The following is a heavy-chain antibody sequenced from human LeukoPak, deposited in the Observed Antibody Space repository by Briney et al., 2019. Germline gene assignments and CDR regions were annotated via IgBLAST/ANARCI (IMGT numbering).Heavy chain of an antibody. J-gene: IGHJ4*02. CDR2: IIPIFGTA. Sequence: SVKVSCKASGGTFSSYAISWVRQAPGQGLEWMGGIIPIFGTANYAQKFQGRVTITADESTSTAYMELSSLRSEDTAVYYCARARGITMVRGVIGYWGQGTLVTVSS. V-gene: IGHV1-69*13. CDR3: ARARGITMVRGVIGY. CDR1: GGTFSSYA. D-gene: IGHD3-10*01.